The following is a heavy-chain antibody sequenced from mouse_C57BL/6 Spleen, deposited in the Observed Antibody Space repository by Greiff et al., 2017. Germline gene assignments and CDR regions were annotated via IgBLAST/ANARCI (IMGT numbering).Heavy chain of an antibody. J-gene: IGHJ2*01. CDR3: TRHDGYYSFDY. D-gene: IGHD2-3*01. CDR1: GFTFSSYA. CDR2: ISSGGDYI. Sequence: EVKLVESGEGLVKPGGSLKLSCAASGFTFSSYAMSWVRQTPEKRLEWVAYISSGGDYIYYADTVKGRFTISRDNARNTLYLQMRCLKSEDTGMYYCTRHDGYYSFDYWGQGTTLTVSS. V-gene: IGHV5-9-1*02.